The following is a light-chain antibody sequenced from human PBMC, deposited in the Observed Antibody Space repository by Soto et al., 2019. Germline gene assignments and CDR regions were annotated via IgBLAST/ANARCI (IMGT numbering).Light chain of an antibody. CDR2: DAS. J-gene: IGKJ4*01. CDR3: QQRSNWPALT. V-gene: IGKV3-11*01. CDR1: QSVSSY. Sequence: EIVLTQSPATLSLSPGERATLSCRASQSVSSYLAWYQQKPGQAPGLLIYDASNRATGIPARFSGSGSATDFTLTISSLETEDFAVYYCQQRSNWPALTFGGGTKVEIK.